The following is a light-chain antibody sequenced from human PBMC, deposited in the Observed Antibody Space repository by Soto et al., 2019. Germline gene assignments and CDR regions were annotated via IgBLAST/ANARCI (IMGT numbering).Light chain of an antibody. Sequence: DIVMTQSPATLSVSPGERATLSCRASQTISSNLAWYQQKPGQTPRLLIYGASTRAAGIPARFSGSGSGTDFTITITSLQSEDFAVYYCQQYNNWPPFTFGPGTKVDIK. J-gene: IGKJ3*01. V-gene: IGKV3-15*01. CDR2: GAS. CDR1: QTISSN. CDR3: QQYNNWPPFT.